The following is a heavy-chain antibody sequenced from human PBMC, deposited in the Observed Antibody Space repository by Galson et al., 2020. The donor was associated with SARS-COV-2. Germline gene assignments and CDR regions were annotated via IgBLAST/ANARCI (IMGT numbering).Heavy chain of an antibody. CDR3: AKCGGYGDYTPDYGMDV. Sequence: GGSLSLSCAASGFTFSSYAMSWVRQAPGKVLEWVSALSRSGGSTYYADSVKGRFTISRDNSKNTLYLQMNSLRAEDTAVYYCAKCGGYGDYTPDYGMDVWGQGTTVTVSS. CDR2: LSRSGGST. D-gene: IGHD4-17*01. J-gene: IGHJ6*02. CDR1: GFTFSSYA. V-gene: IGHV3-23*01.